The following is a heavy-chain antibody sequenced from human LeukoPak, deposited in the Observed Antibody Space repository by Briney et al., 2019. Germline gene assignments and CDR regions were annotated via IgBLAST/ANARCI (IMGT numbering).Heavy chain of an antibody. Sequence: GGSLRLSCAASGFTFSSYWMSWVRQAPGKGLEWVANIKQDGSEKYCVDSVKGRFTISRDNAKNSLYLQMNSLRAEDTAVYYCARVSPAILSYGYFKAPFEIDYWGQGTLVTVSS. CDR3: ARVSPAILSYGYFKAPFEIDY. CDR1: GFTFSSYW. D-gene: IGHD5-18*01. V-gene: IGHV3-7*03. J-gene: IGHJ4*02. CDR2: IKQDGSEK.